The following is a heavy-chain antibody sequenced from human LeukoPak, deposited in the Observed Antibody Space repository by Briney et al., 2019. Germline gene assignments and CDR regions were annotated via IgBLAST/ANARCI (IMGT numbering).Heavy chain of an antibody. CDR2: ISGSGGST. D-gene: IGHD3-22*01. J-gene: IGHJ3*02. CDR1: GFTFSSYG. Sequence: PGGTLRLSCAASGFTFSSYGMSWVRQAPGKGLEWVSAISGSGGSTYYADSVKGRFTISRDNSKNTLYLQMNSLRAEDTAVYYCAYDSSGYYLWDDAFDIWGQGTMVTVSS. V-gene: IGHV3-23*01. CDR3: AYDSSGYYLWDDAFDI.